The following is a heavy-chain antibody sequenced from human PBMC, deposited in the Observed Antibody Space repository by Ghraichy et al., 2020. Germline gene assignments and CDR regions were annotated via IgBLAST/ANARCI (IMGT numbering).Heavy chain of an antibody. V-gene: IGHV4-31*03. D-gene: IGHD4-11*01. CDR3: ARDGNDYSNYGWFDP. J-gene: IGHJ5*02. CDR1: GGSISSGGYY. CDR2: IYYSGST. Sequence: SETLSLTCTVSGGSISSGGYYWSWIRQHPGKGLEWIGYIYYSGSTYYNPSLKSRVTISVDTSKNQFSLKLSSVTAADTAVYYCARDGNDYSNYGWFDPWGQGTLVTVSS.